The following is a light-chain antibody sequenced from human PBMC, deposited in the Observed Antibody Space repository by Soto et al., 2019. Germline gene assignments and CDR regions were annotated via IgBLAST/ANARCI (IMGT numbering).Light chain of an antibody. V-gene: IGKV1-27*01. CDR1: QGINNY. J-gene: IGKJ4*01. CDR3: QEYNSAPLT. Sequence: DIQMTQSPSSLSASVGDRVSITCRASQGINNYLAWYQQKPGRVPELLIFDASTLQAGVPSRVSGSGSGTDFTLTISSLQPEDVATYYCQEYNSAPLTCGGGTKVEIK. CDR2: DAS.